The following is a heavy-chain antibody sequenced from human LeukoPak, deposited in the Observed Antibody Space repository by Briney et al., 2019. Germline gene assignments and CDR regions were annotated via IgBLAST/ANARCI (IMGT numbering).Heavy chain of an antibody. CDR2: IYTSGST. Sequence: SETLSLTCTVSGGSISSYFWSWIRQPAGKGLEWIGRIYTSGSTNYNPSLKSRVTMSVDTSKNQFSLKLSSVTAADTAVYYCVREGIAAAGLYYYYYYMDVWGKGTTVTVSS. CDR1: GGSISSYF. V-gene: IGHV4-4*07. CDR3: VREGIAAAGLYYYYYYMDV. D-gene: IGHD6-13*01. J-gene: IGHJ6*03.